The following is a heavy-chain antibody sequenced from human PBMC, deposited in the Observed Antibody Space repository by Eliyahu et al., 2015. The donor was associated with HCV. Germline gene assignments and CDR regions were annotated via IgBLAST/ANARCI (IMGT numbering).Heavy chain of an antibody. V-gene: IGHV3-33*01. Sequence: QVQLVESGGGVVQPGRSLRLXCAASGFTFSSYGMHWVRQAPGKGLEWVAVIWYDGSNKYYADSVKGRFTISRDNSKNTLYLQMNSLRAEDTAVYYCARDYYSSGRTLDYWGQGTLVTVSS. CDR3: ARDYYSSGRTLDY. D-gene: IGHD6-19*01. CDR1: GFTFSSYG. CDR2: IWYDGSNK. J-gene: IGHJ4*02.